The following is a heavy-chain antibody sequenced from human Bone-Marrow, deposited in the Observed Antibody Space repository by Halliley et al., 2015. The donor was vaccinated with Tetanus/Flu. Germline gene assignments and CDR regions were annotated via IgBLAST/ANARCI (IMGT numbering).Heavy chain of an antibody. D-gene: IGHD3-22*01. V-gene: IGHV3-53*01. CDR2: IYSGGSP. Sequence: SVIYSGGSPYYADPVKGRFTTSRDSSKNTLYLQMNSLRAEDTAVYYCARDNYDSSGYYSRWFAPWGQGTLVTVSS. CDR3: ARDNYDSSGYYSRWFAP. J-gene: IGHJ5*02.